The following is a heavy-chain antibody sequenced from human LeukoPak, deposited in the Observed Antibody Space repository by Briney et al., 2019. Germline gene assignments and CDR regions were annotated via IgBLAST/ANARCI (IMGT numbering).Heavy chain of an antibody. Sequence: GGSLRLSCAASGFTFSNYWMSWVRQAPGKGLEWVANIKEDGSEKYYVDSVKGRFTISRDHTENSLYLQINSLRAEDTAVYYCARVGNLYFYYYMDVWGKGTTVTVSS. CDR2: IKEDGSEK. D-gene: IGHD1-7*01. CDR3: ARVGNLYFYYYMDV. V-gene: IGHV3-7*01. CDR1: GFTFSNYW. J-gene: IGHJ6*03.